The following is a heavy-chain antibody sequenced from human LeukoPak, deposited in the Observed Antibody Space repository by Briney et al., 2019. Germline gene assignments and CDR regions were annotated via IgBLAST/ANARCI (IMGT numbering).Heavy chain of an antibody. J-gene: IGHJ4*02. D-gene: IGHD4-17*01. V-gene: IGHV3-33*01. CDR3: ARRAYGAELNYFDY. CDR1: GFTFSSYG. CDR2: IWYDGSNK. Sequence: GGSLRLSCAASGFTFSSYGMHWVRQAPGKGLEWVAVIWYDGSNKYYADSVKGRFTISRDNSKNTLYLQMNSLRAEDTAVYYCARRAYGAELNYFDYWGQGTLVTVSS.